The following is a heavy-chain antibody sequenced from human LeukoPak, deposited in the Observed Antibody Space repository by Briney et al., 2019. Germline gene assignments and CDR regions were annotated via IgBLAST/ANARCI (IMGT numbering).Heavy chain of an antibody. D-gene: IGHD6-19*01. Sequence: GGSLRLSCAASGFTVRSNYMNWVRQTPGKGLEWVSAISISGGGTFYADSVKGRFTISRDNSKNTLYLQLSSLRAEDTAVYYCANGAGGNAFALWGPGTMVIVSS. CDR1: GFTVRSNY. CDR3: ANGAGGNAFAL. CDR2: ISISGGGT. J-gene: IGHJ3*01. V-gene: IGHV3-23*01.